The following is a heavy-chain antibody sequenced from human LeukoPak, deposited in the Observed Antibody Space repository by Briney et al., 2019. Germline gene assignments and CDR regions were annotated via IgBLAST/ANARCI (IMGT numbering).Heavy chain of an antibody. Sequence: ASVKVSCRASGYIFNNYDINWVRQATGQGLEWMGWMSPNSGDTGYAQKFQGRVTLTRDTSIGTAYMELTSLRSEDTAVYYCARNPYGSGWFDPWGQGTLVTVSS. J-gene: IGHJ5*02. CDR2: MSPNSGDT. D-gene: IGHD6-19*01. CDR3: ARNPYGSGWFDP. CDR1: GYIFNNYD. V-gene: IGHV1-8*01.